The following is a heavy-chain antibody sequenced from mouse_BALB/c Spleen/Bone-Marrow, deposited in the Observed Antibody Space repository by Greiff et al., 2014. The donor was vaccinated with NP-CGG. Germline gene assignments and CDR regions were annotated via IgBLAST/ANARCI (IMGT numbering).Heavy chain of an antibody. D-gene: IGHD1-1*01. CDR1: GFSLSDYY. V-gene: IGHV5-12*02. CDR2: ISDSGGST. Sequence: DVKLVESGGGIVQPGGSLKLSCVISGFSLSDYYMYWVRQTPEKRLEWVAYISDSGGSTYYPDAVKGRFTISRDNAKNTLYLQMSRLKSEDTAMYYCARLGDYSYFDYWGQGTTLTVSS. J-gene: IGHJ2*01. CDR3: ARLGDYSYFDY.